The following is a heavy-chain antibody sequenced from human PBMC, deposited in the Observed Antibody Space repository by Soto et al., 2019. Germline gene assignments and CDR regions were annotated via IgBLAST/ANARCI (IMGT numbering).Heavy chain of an antibody. CDR3: ARFDNWFDP. CDR2: IYYSGSS. J-gene: IGHJ5*02. D-gene: IGHD3-16*01. Sequence: PPETLSLTYTVSGGSVSSGSYYWSWIRQPPGKGLEWIGYIYYSGSSNYNPSLKSRVTISVDTSKNQFSLKLSSVTAADTAVYYCARFDNWFDPWGQGTLVTVSS. V-gene: IGHV4-61*01. CDR1: GGSVSSGSYY.